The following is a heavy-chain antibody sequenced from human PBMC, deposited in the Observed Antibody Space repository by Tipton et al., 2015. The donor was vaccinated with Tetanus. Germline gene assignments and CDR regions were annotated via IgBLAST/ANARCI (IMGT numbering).Heavy chain of an antibody. J-gene: IGHJ3*02. V-gene: IGHV1-69*01. Sequence: QLVQSGAEVKKPGSSVKVSCKASGGTFSSYAISWVRQAPGQGLEWMGGSIPIFGTANYAQKFQGRVTITADESTSTAYMELSSLRSEDTAVYYCARGRTRDGYNLDAFDIWGQGSVVTVSS. CDR3: ARGRTRDGYNLDAFDI. CDR2: SIPIFGTA. CDR1: GGTFSSYA. D-gene: IGHD5-24*01.